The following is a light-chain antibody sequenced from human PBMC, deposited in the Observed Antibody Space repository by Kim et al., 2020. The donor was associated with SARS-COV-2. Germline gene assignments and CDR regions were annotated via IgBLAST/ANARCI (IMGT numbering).Light chain of an antibody. CDR2: YDS. CDR1: NIGSKS. V-gene: IGLV3-21*04. CDR3: QVWDSSSDHVV. J-gene: IGLJ2*01. Sequence: SYELTQPPSVSVAPGKTARITCGGNNIGSKSVHWYQQKAGQAPVLVIYYDSDRPSGIPERFSGSNSGNTATLTISRVDAGDEADYYCQVWDSSSDHVVFGGGTQLTVL.